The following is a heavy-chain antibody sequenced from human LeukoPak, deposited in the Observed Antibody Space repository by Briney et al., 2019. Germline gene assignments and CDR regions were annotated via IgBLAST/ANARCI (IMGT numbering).Heavy chain of an antibody. CDR1: GFTFSSYA. Sequence: GGSLRLSCAASGFTFSSYAMHWVRQAPGKGLEWVAVISYDGSNKYYADSVKGRFTISGDNSKNTLYLQMNSLRAEDTAVYYCARANGGKVSARTVYWGQGTLVTVSS. CDR3: ARANGGKVSARTVY. J-gene: IGHJ4*02. CDR2: ISYDGSNK. D-gene: IGHD4-23*01. V-gene: IGHV3-30-3*01.